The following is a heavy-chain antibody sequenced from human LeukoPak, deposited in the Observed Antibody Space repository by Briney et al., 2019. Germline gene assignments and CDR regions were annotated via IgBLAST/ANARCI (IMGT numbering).Heavy chain of an antibody. CDR3: VRPSQGYFQN. CDR2: IRNKNHGYTT. J-gene: IGHJ1*01. CDR1: GFDFSEHE. V-gene: IGHV3-72*01. Sequence: GGSLRLSCAASGFDFSEHEMDWVRQAPGRGHEWLARIRNKNHGYTTEHAASVKGRFTISRDDSTNSLRLQMNSLNTDDTAVYYCVRPSQGYFQNWGQGTLVTVSS.